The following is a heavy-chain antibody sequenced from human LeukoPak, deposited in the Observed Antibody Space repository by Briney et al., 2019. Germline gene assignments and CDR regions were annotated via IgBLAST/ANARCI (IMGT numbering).Heavy chain of an antibody. CDR3: AREGRSITQLAPLDY. D-gene: IGHD1-14*01. Sequence: GGSLRLSCAASGFTFSDYYMSWIRQAPGKGLEWVSYISSSSSTIYYADSVKGRFTISRDNAKNSLYLQMNSLRAEDTAVYYCAREGRSITQLAPLDYWGQETLVTVSS. J-gene: IGHJ4*02. CDR1: GFTFSDYY. V-gene: IGHV3-11*04. CDR2: ISSSSSTI.